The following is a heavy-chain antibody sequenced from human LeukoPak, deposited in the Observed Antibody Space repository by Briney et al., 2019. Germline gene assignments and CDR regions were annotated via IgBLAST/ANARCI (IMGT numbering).Heavy chain of an antibody. D-gene: IGHD6-13*01. CDR2: ISGSGGST. Sequence: GSLRLSCAASGFTFDDYAMHWVRQAPGKGLEWVSAISGSGGSTYYADSVKGRFTISRDNSKNTLYLQMNSLRAEDTAVYYCAKPYRSSSWFDYWGQGTLVTVSS. V-gene: IGHV3-23*01. J-gene: IGHJ4*02. CDR3: AKPYRSSSWFDY. CDR1: GFTFDDYA.